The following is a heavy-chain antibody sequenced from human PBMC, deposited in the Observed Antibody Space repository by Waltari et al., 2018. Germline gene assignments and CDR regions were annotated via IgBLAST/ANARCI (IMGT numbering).Heavy chain of an antibody. D-gene: IGHD3-22*01. J-gene: IGHJ3*02. V-gene: IGHV1-18*01. CDR3: ARDALRVSEVVVITSRPAFDI. Sequence: QVQLVQSGAEVKKPGASVKVSCKASGYTFTSYGISWVRQAPGQGLEWMGWISAYNGNTNYAQKLQGRVTMTTDTSTSTAYMELRSLRSDDTAVYYCARDALRVSEVVVITSRPAFDIWGQGTMVTVSS. CDR1: GYTFTSYG. CDR2: ISAYNGNT.